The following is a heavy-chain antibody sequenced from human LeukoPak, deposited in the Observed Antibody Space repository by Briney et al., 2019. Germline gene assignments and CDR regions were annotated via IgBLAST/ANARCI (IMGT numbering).Heavy chain of an antibody. CDR3: ARGVEPLAANTLAY. CDR1: GFTVITND. Sequence: GGPLRLSCAASGFTVITNDMTWVRQAPGKGLEWVSVLYSDGNTKYADSVQGRFTISRDNSKNTLYLEMSSLSPDDTAVYYCARGVEPLAANTLAYWGQGTLVTVSS. D-gene: IGHD1-14*01. J-gene: IGHJ4*02. V-gene: IGHV3-53*01. CDR2: LYSDGNT.